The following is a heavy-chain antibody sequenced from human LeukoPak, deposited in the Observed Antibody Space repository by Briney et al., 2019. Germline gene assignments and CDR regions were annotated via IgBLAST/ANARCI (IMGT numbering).Heavy chain of an antibody. CDR3: AKDQELLPDY. CDR2: ISGSGGST. Sequence: GGSLRLSCAASGFTFSSYAMSWVRQAPGKGLEWVSAISGSGGSTYYADSVKGRFTISRDNSKNTLYLQMNGLRAEGTAVYYCAKDQELLPDYWGQGTLVTVSS. CDR1: GFTFSSYA. V-gene: IGHV3-23*01. D-gene: IGHD2-15*01. J-gene: IGHJ4*02.